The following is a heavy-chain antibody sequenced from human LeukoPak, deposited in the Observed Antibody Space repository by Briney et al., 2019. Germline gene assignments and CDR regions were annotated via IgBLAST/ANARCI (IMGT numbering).Heavy chain of an antibody. CDR2: ISGGNT. CDR3: AKDAPGGSHWPT. Sequence: GGSLRLSCEASGFTFSSYAMSWARQAPGKGLEWVSLISGGNTYYADSVKGRFTIFRDNSKNTLYLQMSSLRVEDTAVYYCAKDAPGGSHWPTWGQGTLVTVSS. CDR1: GFTFSSYA. V-gene: IGHV3-23*01. J-gene: IGHJ4*02. D-gene: IGHD1-26*01.